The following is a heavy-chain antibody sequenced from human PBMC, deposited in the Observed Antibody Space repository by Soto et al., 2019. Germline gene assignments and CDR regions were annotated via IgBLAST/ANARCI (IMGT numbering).Heavy chain of an antibody. CDR1: GGSISGYY. D-gene: IGHD6-19*01. J-gene: IGHJ4*02. CDR2: IYYST. Sequence: QVQLQESGPGLVKPSETLSLTCTVSGGSISGYYWSWIRQPPGKGLEWIGYIYYSTNYNPSLKSRVTISVDTSKNQLSLKLPSVTAADTAVYYCARTSPVAGGFDYWGQGTLVTVSS. CDR3: ARTSPVAGGFDY. V-gene: IGHV4-59*01.